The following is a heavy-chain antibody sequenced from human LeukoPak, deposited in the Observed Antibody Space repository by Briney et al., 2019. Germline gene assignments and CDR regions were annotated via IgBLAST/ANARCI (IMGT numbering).Heavy chain of an antibody. J-gene: IGHJ4*02. D-gene: IGHD2-15*01. CDR1: GGSFSGYY. CDR2: INHSGST. Sequence: PSETLSLTCAVYGGSFSGYYWSWIRQPPGKGLEWIGEINHSGSTNYNPSLKSRVTISVDTSKNQFSLKLSSVTAAGTAVYYCARLVVVAVLDYWGQGTLVTVSS. CDR3: ARLVVVAVLDY. V-gene: IGHV4-34*01.